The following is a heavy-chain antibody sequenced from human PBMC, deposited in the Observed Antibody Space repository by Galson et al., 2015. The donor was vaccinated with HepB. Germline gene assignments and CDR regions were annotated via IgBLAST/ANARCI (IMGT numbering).Heavy chain of an antibody. Sequence: SLRLSFAASGFTFSGSAIHWVRQTSGKGLEGVGRVGRKANNYATAYAASVTGRFTIDSDDSKNTAFMQMNTLTTEDTAVYYCARLGDLSGYSSAWGQGTLVTVSS. D-gene: IGHD6-25*01. V-gene: IGHV3-73*01. CDR1: GFTFSGSA. CDR3: ARLGDLSGYSSA. CDR2: VGRKANNYAT. J-gene: IGHJ5*02.